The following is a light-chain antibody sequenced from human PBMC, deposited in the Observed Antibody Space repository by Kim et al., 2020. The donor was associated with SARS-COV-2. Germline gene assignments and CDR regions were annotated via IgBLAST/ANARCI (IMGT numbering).Light chain of an antibody. CDR1: SSNIGSNH. J-gene: IGLJ3*02. CDR2: RSN. CDR3: AAWDDSLSAWV. V-gene: IGLV1-47*01. Sequence: GQGVTISCSAGSSNIGSNHVYWYQQLPGTAPKLLIYRSNQRPSGVPDRFSGSKSGTSASLAISGLRSEDEADYYCAAWDDSLSAWVFGGGTQLTVL.